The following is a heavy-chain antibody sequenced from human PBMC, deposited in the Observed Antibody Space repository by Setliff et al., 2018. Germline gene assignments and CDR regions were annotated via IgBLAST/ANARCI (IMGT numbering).Heavy chain of an antibody. V-gene: IGHV4-61*02. D-gene: IGHD3-3*01. CDR3: ARDQYKFWSGYFYESSWFDP. Sequence: SETLSLTCTVSGGSISSGSYYWSWIRQPAGKGLEWIGRIYTSGSTNYNPSLKSRVTISVDTSKNQFSLKLSSVTAADTAVYYCARDQYKFWSGYFYESSWFDPWGQGTLVTVSS. CDR1: GGSISSGSYY. J-gene: IGHJ5*02. CDR2: IYTSGST.